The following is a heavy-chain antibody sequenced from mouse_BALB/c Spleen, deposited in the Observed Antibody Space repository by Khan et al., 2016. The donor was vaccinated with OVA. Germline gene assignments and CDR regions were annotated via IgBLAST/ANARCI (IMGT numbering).Heavy chain of an antibody. Sequence: VQLQESGAELVKPGAPVKLSCKASGYTFTSYWMNWVKQRPGRGLEWIGRIDPSDSETHYNQKFKDKATLTVDKSSSTAYTQLSSLTSEDSAVYYCARDQYGNYFYAMDYWGQGTSVTVSS. CDR1: GYTFTSYW. CDR3: ARDQYGNYFYAMDY. J-gene: IGHJ4*01. D-gene: IGHD2-10*02. V-gene: IGHV1-69*02. CDR2: IDPSDSET.